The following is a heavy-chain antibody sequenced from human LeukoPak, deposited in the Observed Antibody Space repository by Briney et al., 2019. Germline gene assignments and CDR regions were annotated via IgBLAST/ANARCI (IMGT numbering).Heavy chain of an antibody. J-gene: IGHJ2*01. CDR3: ARAVAGGRYFDL. CDR1: GDSVSSNSAA. D-gene: IGHD4-23*01. CDR2: TYYRSEWAN. Sequence: SQTLSLTCAISGDSVSSNSAAWNWLRQSPSRRLEWRGRTYYRSEWANDYAVSVKSRIIINPDTSKNQFSLQLNSVTPEDTAVYFCARAVAGGRYFDLWGRGTLVTVSS. V-gene: IGHV6-1*01.